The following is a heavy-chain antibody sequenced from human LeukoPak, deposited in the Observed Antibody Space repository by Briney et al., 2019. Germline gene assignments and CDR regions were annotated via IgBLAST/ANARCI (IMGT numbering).Heavy chain of an antibody. D-gene: IGHD4-11*01. V-gene: IGHV3-33*06. CDR1: GFIFTDYG. Sequence: PGGSLRLSCAASGFIFTDYGFHWVRQAPGKGLAWVAAIWSDATNMFYANSVKGRFFIQRDDYQNTVYLEMSSLRAEDTAVYYCAKDAQRRFDYSNSFQYWGQGSLVTVSS. CDR2: IWSDATNM. J-gene: IGHJ4*02. CDR3: AKDAQRRFDYSNSFQY.